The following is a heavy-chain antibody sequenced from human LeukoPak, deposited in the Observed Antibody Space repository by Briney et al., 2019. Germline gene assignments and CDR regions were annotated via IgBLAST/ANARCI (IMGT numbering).Heavy chain of an antibody. CDR2: IRDDGGEI. D-gene: IGHD1-26*01. CDR1: GLTFSSYW. J-gene: IGHJ4*02. V-gene: IGHV3-7*01. CDR3: ARDKPRGSYYGSIFDS. Sequence: GGSLRLSREASGLTFSSYWMSWVRQAPGKGLEWVANIRDDGGEIYYVDSVKGRFTISRDNAKSSLFLQMNSLRAEDAAVYYCARDKPRGSYYGSIFDSWGQGTLVTVSS.